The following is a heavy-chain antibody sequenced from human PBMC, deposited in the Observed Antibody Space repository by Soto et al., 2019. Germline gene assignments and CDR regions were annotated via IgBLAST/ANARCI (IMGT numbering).Heavy chain of an antibody. Sequence: ASVKVSCKASGGTFSSYDINWVRRAPGQGLEWIGGIIPILNSPDYAQKFQARVVITADEVTNTAYMELNSLRFDDTAVYYCARVSPYGTSATWPKVYDMDVWGQGTTVTVSS. CDR3: ARVSPYGTSATWPKVYDMDV. CDR2: IIPILNSP. V-gene: IGHV1-69*13. J-gene: IGHJ6*02. CDR1: GGTFSSYD. D-gene: IGHD1-26*01.